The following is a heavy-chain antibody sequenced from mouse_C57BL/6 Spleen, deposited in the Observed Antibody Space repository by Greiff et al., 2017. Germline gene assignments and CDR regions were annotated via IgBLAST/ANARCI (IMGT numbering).Heavy chain of an antibody. J-gene: IGHJ1*03. Sequence: QVQLQQSGTELVKPGASVKLSCKASGYTFTSYWMHWVKQRPGQGLEWIGNINPSNGGTNYNEKFKSKATLTVDKSSSTAYMQLSSLTSEDSAGYYCARWGYYGSSYGYFDVWGTGTTVTVSS. CDR3: ARWGYYGSSYGYFDV. CDR2: INPSNGGT. V-gene: IGHV1-53*01. D-gene: IGHD1-1*01. CDR1: GYTFTSYW.